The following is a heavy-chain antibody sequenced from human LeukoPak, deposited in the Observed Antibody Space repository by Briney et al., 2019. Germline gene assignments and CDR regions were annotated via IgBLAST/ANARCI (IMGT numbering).Heavy chain of an antibody. CDR3: ARGIETFDY. D-gene: IGHD2/OR15-2a*01. Sequence: GGSLRLSCAASGFTFSSYSMNWGRQAPGKGLEWVSSISSSSSYIYYADSVKGRFTISRDNAKNSLYLQMNSLRAEDTAVYSCARGIETFDYWGQGTLVTVSS. V-gene: IGHV3-21*01. J-gene: IGHJ4*02. CDR1: GFTFSSYS. CDR2: ISSSSSYI.